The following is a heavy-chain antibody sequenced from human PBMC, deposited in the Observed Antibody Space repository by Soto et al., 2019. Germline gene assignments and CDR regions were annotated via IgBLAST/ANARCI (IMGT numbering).Heavy chain of an antibody. CDR3: ASGSSTWYGVSFDY. D-gene: IGHD6-13*01. J-gene: IGHJ4*02. V-gene: IGHV1-8*01. Sequence: QVQLVQSGAEVKKPGASVKVSCKASGYTFTSYDINWVRQAAGQGLEWMGWMNPNSGNTGYAQKFQGRVTMTRYTSINAAYRGMNTLRSEETAVYYCASGSSTWYGVSFDYWGQGPLVTVSS. CDR1: GYTFTSYD. CDR2: MNPNSGNT.